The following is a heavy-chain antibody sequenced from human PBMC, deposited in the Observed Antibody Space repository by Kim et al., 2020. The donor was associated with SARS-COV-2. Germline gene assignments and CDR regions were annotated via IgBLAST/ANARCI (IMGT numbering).Heavy chain of an antibody. CDR1: GFTFSSYS. CDR3: ARDLGVFIWDYYGMDI. CDR2: ISSSSSYI. D-gene: IGHD3-10*01. J-gene: IGHJ6*02. Sequence: GGSLRLSCAASGFTFSSYSMNWVRQAPGKGLEWVSSISSSSSYIYYADSVKGRFTISRDNAKNSLYLQMNSLRAEDTAVYYCARDLGVFIWDYYGMDIWGQGTTVTFSS. V-gene: IGHV3-21*01.